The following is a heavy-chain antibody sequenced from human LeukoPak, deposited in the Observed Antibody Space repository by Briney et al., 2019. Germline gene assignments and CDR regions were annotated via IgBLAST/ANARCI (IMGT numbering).Heavy chain of an antibody. J-gene: IGHJ4*02. CDR2: INHSGST. CDR1: GGSFSGYY. Sequence: KPSETLSLTCAVYGGSFSGYYWSWISQPPGKGLEWIGEINHSGSTNYNPSLKSRVTISVDRSKNQFSLKLSSVTAADTAVYYCARGFKGGAFDYWGQGTLVTVSS. V-gene: IGHV4-34*01. D-gene: IGHD1-26*01. CDR3: ARGFKGGAFDY.